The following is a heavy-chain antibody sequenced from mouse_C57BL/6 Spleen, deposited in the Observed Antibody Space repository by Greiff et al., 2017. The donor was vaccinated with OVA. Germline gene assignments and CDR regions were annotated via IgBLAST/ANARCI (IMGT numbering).Heavy chain of an antibody. Sequence: EVMLVESEGGLVQPGSSMKLSCTASGFTFSDYYMAWVRQVPEKGLEWVANINYDGSSTYYLDSLKSRFIISRDNAKNILYLQMSSLKSEDTATYYCARDNSSGVFAYWGQGTLVTVSA. J-gene: IGHJ3*01. CDR1: GFTFSDYY. D-gene: IGHD3-2*02. V-gene: IGHV5-16*01. CDR3: ARDNSSGVFAY. CDR2: INYDGSST.